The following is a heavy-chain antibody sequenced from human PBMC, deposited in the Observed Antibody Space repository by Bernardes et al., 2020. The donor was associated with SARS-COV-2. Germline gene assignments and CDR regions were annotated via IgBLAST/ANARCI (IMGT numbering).Heavy chain of an antibody. CDR3: ARALLWFGDGFDP. CDR1: GGSISSYY. CDR2: IYYSGST. V-gene: IGHV4-59*01. Sequence: SETLSLTCTVSGGSISSYYWSWIRQPPGKGLEWIGYIYYSGSTNYNPSLKSRVTISVDTSKNQFSLKLSSVTAADTAVYYCARALLWFGDGFDPWGQGTLVTVSS. J-gene: IGHJ5*02. D-gene: IGHD3-10*01.